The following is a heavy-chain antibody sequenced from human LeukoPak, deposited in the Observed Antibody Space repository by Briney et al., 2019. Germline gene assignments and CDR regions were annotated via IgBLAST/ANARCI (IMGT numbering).Heavy chain of an antibody. V-gene: IGHV1-69*05. D-gene: IGHD2-15*01. CDR1: GGSFSSYA. Sequence: SVKVSCKASGGSFSSYAISWVLQAPGQGLEWMGGIIPIFGTANYAQKFQGRVTITTDESTSTAYMELSSLRSEDTAVYYCARANGYCSVRRCYSEIIWFDPCGQGSLVTVSS. CDR2: IIPIFGTA. CDR3: ARANGYCSVRRCYSEIIWFDP. J-gene: IGHJ5*02.